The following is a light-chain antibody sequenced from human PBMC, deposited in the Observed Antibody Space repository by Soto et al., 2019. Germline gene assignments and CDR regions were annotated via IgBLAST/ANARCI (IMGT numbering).Light chain of an antibody. J-gene: IGKJ1*01. Sequence: EIVLTQSPGTLSLSPGERATLSCRASQSVGSYFAWYQQKPGQTPRLLIYDTSNRATGIPARFSGSGSGTDFALTISSLEPEDFTVYYCQQRTNWPWTFGQGTKVDI. CDR1: QSVGSY. CDR3: QQRTNWPWT. CDR2: DTS. V-gene: IGKV3-11*01.